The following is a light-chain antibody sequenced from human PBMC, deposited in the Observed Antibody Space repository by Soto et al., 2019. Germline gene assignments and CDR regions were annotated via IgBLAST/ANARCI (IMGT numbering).Light chain of an antibody. Sequence: PGERVTLSCRASQSVSSSYLTWYQQKPGQAPRLLIYGASTRATSIPARFSGSGSGTDFTLTISSLQPEDFAVYYCQQDYNSKPFGQGTKVEIK. CDR2: GAS. J-gene: IGKJ1*01. CDR1: QSVSSSY. V-gene: IGKV3D-7*01. CDR3: QQDYNSKP.